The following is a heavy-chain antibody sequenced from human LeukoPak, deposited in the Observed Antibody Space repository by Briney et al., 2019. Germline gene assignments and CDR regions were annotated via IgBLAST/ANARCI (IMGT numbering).Heavy chain of an antibody. Sequence: GGSLRLSCVAYGFNFRDYSMNWVRQAPGKGLDWVSGISGTSSYMYYGDSVKGRFTVSRDNAKNSLYLQMESLRVEDTAVYYCAGDLHYYGSGPWGQGTLVTVSS. CDR1: GFNFRDYS. CDR3: AGDLHYYGSGP. D-gene: IGHD3-10*01. J-gene: IGHJ5*02. CDR2: ISGTSSYM. V-gene: IGHV3-21*01.